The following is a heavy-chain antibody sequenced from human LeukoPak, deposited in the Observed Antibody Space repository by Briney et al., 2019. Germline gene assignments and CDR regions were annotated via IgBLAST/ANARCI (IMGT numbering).Heavy chain of an antibody. V-gene: IGHV4-61*01. CDR1: GGSVSNGTYY. Sequence: TPSETLSLTCTVSGGSVSNGTYYWSWIRLPPGEGLEWIGDIYYSGSINYNPSLKSRVTISVDMSKNQFSLKLTSVTAADTAVYHCARGKGFGENTFDIWGQGTMVTVSS. D-gene: IGHD3-10*01. CDR2: IYYSGSI. CDR3: ARGKGFGENTFDI. J-gene: IGHJ3*02.